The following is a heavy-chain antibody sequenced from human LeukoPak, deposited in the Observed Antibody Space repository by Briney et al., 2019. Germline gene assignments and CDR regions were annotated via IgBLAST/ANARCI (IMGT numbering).Heavy chain of an antibody. CDR2: IHPNSGAT. CDR1: GYTFTGYY. CDR3: ARNTAPGYGLDV. Sequence: ASVKVSCKAFGYTFTGYYIHWVRQAPGQGFEWMGWIHPNSGATGYAQNFQGRVTMTRDTSISTAYMDLSRLRSDDTAVYYCARNTAPGYGLDVWGQGTPVTVSS. J-gene: IGHJ6*02. V-gene: IGHV1-2*02. D-gene: IGHD5-18*01.